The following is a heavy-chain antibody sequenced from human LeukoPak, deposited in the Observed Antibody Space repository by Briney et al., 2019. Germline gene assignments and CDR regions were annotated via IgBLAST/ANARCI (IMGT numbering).Heavy chain of an antibody. V-gene: IGHV4-39*07. D-gene: IGHD6-19*01. J-gene: IGHJ1*01. CDR2: VYSSGST. CDR1: GGSISSSDHY. CDR3: AGSQAVLEYFQH. Sequence: SETLSLTRTVFGGSISSSDHYWDWLRQPPGTGLEWIATVYSSGSTYYNQSLQSRFSISLDTPKNQFSLKLSAVTAADTAIYYCAGSQAVLEYFQHWGEGPVVPVPS.